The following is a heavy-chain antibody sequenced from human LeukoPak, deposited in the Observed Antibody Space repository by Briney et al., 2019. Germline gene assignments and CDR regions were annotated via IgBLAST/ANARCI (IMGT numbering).Heavy chain of an antibody. CDR3: ASGGSTYTY. V-gene: IGHV3-7*03. Sequence: GGSLRLSCAASGFTFSNYWMTWVRQAPGKGLEWVANTRQDGSENDYVDSVKGRFTISRDNAKNSMYLQMNSLRVEDTAVYYCASGGSTYTYWGQGSLVTVSS. CDR2: TRQDGSEN. D-gene: IGHD2-2*02. J-gene: IGHJ4*02. CDR1: GFTFSNYW.